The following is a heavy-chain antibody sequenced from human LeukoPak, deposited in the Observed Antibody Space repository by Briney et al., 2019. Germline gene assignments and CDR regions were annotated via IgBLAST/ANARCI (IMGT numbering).Heavy chain of an antibody. CDR1: GFTFSSYG. V-gene: IGHV3-33*01. D-gene: IGHD3-10*01. J-gene: IGHJ3*02. CDR2: ICYDGSDK. CDR3: ARAGDAFDI. Sequence: GTSLRLSCAASGFTFSSYGMHWVRQAPGKGLEWVAVICYDGSDKYYADPVKGRLTISRDNSGKTLFLQMHSLRAEDTAVYYCARAGDAFDIWGQGTMVTVSS.